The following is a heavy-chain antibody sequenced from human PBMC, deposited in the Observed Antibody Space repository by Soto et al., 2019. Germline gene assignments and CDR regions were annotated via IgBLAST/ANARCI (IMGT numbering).Heavy chain of an antibody. CDR1: GFTFSRYW. V-gene: IGHV3-7*05. CDR3: SRDLTPYSDSSASYYDALDI. CDR2: INEDGSVK. D-gene: IGHD3-22*01. J-gene: IGHJ3*02. Sequence: GGSLRLSCAASGFTFSRYWMTWVRQAPGKGLEWVANINEDGSVKDYVDSVKGRLTISRDNTQSSLYLQMNSLRDEDTAVYYCSRDLTPYSDSSASYYDALDIWGQGTLVTVS.